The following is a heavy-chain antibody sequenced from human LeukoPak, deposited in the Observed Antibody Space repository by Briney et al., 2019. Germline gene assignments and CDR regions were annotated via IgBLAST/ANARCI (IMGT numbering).Heavy chain of an antibody. CDR1: GFTFSDYA. V-gene: IGHV3-9*01. J-gene: IGHJ3*01. CDR2: SSWNSGTI. Sequence: GRSLRLSCAASGFTFSDYAMHWVRQVPGKGLEWVGGSSWNSGTIAYGESVKGRATISRDNARNSLYLEVNSLRVEDTALYYCAKDLAVGTSPRVHAFDVWGQGSLVTVSS. D-gene: IGHD1/OR15-1a*01. CDR3: AKDLAVGTSPRVHAFDV.